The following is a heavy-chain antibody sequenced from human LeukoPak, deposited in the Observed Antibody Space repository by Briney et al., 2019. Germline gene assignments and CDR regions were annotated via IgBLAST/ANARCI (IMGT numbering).Heavy chain of an antibody. V-gene: IGHV3-7*01. CDR2: IKQDGSEK. Sequence: PGGSLRLSCAASGFTFSSYWMSWVRQAPGKGLEWVANIKQDGSEKYYVDSVKGRFTISRDNAKNSLYPQMNSLRAEDTAVYYCARVGIVVVPAAMDYWGQGTLVTVSS. CDR3: ARVGIVVVPAAMDY. D-gene: IGHD2-2*01. J-gene: IGHJ4*02. CDR1: GFTFSSYW.